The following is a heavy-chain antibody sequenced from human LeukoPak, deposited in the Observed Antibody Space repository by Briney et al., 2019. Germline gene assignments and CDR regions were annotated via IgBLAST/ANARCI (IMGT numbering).Heavy chain of an antibody. CDR3: ARGIQDSSSWPIDY. J-gene: IGHJ4*02. V-gene: IGHV3-48*01. Sequence: GGSLRLSCAASGFTFSSYSMNWVRQAPGKGLEWVSYISSSSSTIYYADSVKGRFTISRDNAKNSLYLQMNSLRAEDTAVYYCARGIQDSSSWPIDYWGQGTPVTVSS. D-gene: IGHD6-13*01. CDR2: ISSSSSTI. CDR1: GFTFSSYS.